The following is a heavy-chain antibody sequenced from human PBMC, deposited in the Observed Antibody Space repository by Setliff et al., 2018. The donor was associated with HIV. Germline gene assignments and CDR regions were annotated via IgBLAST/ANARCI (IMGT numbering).Heavy chain of an antibody. CDR1: GGTFSSYA. D-gene: IGHD3-3*01. CDR2: IIPILGIA. Sequence: SVKVSCKAPGGTFSSYAISWVRQAPGQGLEWMGGIIPILGIANYAQKFQGRVTITADKSTSTAYMELTSLRFDDTAMYYCVRGVQSPPHYSYYYMDVWGEGTMVTVSS. CDR3: VRGVQSPPHYSYYYMDV. V-gene: IGHV1-69*10. J-gene: IGHJ6*03.